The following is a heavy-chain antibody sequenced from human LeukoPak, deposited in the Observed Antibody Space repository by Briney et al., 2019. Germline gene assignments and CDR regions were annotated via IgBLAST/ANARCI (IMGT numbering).Heavy chain of an antibody. D-gene: IGHD5-12*01. CDR1: GYTFTSYG. V-gene: IGHV3-7*01. J-gene: IGHJ6*02. Sequence: GASVKVSCKASGYTFTSYGISWVRQAPGKGLEWVANIKQDVSEKYYVNSVKGRFTISRDNAKNSLYLQMNSLRAEDTAVYYCARVPKWLRRAYYYYGMDVWGQGTTVTVSS. CDR2: IKQDVSEK. CDR3: ARVPKWLRRAYYYYGMDV.